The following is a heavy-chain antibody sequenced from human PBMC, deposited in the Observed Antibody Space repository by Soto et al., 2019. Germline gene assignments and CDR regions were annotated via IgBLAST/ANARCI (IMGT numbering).Heavy chain of an antibody. CDR1: GYSFTGYY. J-gene: IGHJ6*03. CDR2: INPNSGGT. V-gene: IGHV1-2*04. D-gene: IGHD3-3*01. CDR3: ARDRNGYDFWSGSPYYFIDV. Sequence: GASVKVSCKASGYSFTGYYMHWVRQAPGQGIEWMGWINPNSGGTNYAQKFQGWVTMTRDTSISTAYMELSRLRSDDTAVYYCARDRNGYDFWSGSPYYFIDVSGQRTTVPVS.